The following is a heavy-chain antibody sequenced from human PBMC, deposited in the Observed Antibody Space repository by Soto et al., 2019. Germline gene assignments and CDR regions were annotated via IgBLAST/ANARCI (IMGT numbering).Heavy chain of an antibody. J-gene: IGHJ3*02. V-gene: IGHV3-23*01. CDR1: GFTFSSYA. Sequence: GGSLRLSCAASGFTFSSYAMSWVRQAPGKGLEWVSAISGSGGSTYYADSVKGRFTISRDNSKNTLYLQMNSLRAEDTAVYYCAKGKRGGDAITVDAFDIWGQGTMVTVSS. D-gene: IGHD2-21*02. CDR2: ISGSGGST. CDR3: AKGKRGGDAITVDAFDI.